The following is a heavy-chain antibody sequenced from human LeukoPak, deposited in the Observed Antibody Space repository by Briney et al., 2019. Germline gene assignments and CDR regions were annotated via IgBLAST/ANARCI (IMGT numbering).Heavy chain of an antibody. V-gene: IGHV4-30-2*01. CDR3: ARFLRPTIPSFPNWFDP. CDR1: GGSISSGDYS. CDR2: IYDSGST. Sequence: PSQTLSLTCTVSGGSISSGDYSWSWIRQPPGKGLEWIGFIYDSGSTYYNPSLKSRVTISVDRAKNHFSLKLTSVTAADTAVYYCARFLRPTIPSFPNWFDPWGQGTLVTVSS. D-gene: IGHD2/OR15-2a*01. J-gene: IGHJ5*02.